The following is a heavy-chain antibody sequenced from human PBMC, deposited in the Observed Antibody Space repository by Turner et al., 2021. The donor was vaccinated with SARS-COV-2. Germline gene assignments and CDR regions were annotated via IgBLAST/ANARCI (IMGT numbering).Heavy chain of an antibody. CDR3: ARDHRPVVVPAAKRAGSYYYGMDV. V-gene: IGHV3-21*01. CDR2: ISYSSTYI. J-gene: IGHJ6*02. CDR1: GFTFISYS. D-gene: IGHD2-2*01. Sequence: EVQLVESGGCLVKPGGSLRLSCAASGFTFISYSMNWVRQAPGKGLEWVSSISYSSTYIYYADSVKGRFTISRDNGKNSLYLQMNSLRAEDTAVYYCARDHRPVVVPAAKRAGSYYYGMDVWGQGTTVTVSS.